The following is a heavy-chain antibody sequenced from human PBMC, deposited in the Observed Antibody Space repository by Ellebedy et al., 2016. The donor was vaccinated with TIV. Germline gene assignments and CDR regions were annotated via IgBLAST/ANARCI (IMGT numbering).Heavy chain of an antibody. D-gene: IGHD5-18*01. Sequence: GESLKLSCAASGFTFSRYSMNWVRQAPGKGLEWVSYISSGGSTVYYADSVEGRFTVSRDNAQNSLYLQMNSLRAEDTAVYFCARAYGDTDIITDYWGQGTQVTVSS. CDR1: GFTFSRYS. V-gene: IGHV3-48*04. CDR3: ARAYGDTDIITDY. CDR2: ISSGGSTV. J-gene: IGHJ4*02.